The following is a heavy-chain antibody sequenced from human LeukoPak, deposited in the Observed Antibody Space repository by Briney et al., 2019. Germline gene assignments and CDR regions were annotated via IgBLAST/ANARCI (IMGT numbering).Heavy chain of an antibody. J-gene: IGHJ5*02. Sequence: SETLSLTCAVYGGSFSGYYWSWIRQPPGKGLEWIGEINQGGSNNYNPSFKSRCTISVDTSKNQFSLRLGSVTAADTAVYYCARGGCSGGSCYTLGGWFDPWGREGWSPFPQ. D-gene: IGHD2-15*01. CDR2: INQGGSN. CDR1: GGSFSGYY. V-gene: IGHV4-34*01. CDR3: ARGGCSGGSCYTLGGWFDP.